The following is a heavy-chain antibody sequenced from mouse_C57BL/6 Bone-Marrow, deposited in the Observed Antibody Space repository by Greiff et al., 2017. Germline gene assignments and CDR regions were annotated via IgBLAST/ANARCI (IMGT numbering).Heavy chain of an antibody. D-gene: IGHD2-4*01. V-gene: IGHV1-18*01. Sequence: EVQLQESGPELVKPGASVKIPCKASGYTFTDYNMDWVKQSHGKSLEWIGDINPNNGGTIYNQKFKGKATLTVDKSSSTAYMELRSLTSEDTAVYYCARRRGLRAFYFDYWGQGTTLTVSS. CDR2: INPNNGGT. J-gene: IGHJ2*01. CDR1: GYTFTDYN. CDR3: ARRRGLRAFYFDY.